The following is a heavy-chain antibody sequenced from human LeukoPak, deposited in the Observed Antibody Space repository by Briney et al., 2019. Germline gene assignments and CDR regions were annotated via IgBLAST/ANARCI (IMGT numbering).Heavy chain of an antibody. D-gene: IGHD3-22*01. J-gene: IGHJ5*02. CDR3: ARDLGQYYDTSDNWFDP. V-gene: IGHV3-30*02. CDR1: GFTFSSCG. Sequence: GGSLRLSCAASGFTFSSCGMHWVRQAPGKGLEWVAFIRYDGSNKYYADSVKGRFTISRDNSKNTLYLQMNSLRAEDTAVYYCARDLGQYYDTSDNWFDPWGQGTLVTVSS. CDR2: IRYDGSNK.